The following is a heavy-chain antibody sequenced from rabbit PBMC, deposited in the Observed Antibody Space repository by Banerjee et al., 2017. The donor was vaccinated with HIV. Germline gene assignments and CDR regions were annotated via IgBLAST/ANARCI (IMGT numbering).Heavy chain of an antibody. Sequence: QSLEESGGDLVKPGASLTLTCKASGIDFSSYYDMCWVRQAPGKGLEWIGTIYSGDGRTYYASWAKGRFTISKTSSTTVTLQMTSLTAADTATYFCARNTANSLDYFDLWGPGTLVTVS. CDR2: IYSGDGRT. CDR1: GIDFSSYYD. J-gene: IGHJ4*01. D-gene: IGHD1-1*01. V-gene: IGHV1S40*01. CDR3: ARNTANSLDYFDL.